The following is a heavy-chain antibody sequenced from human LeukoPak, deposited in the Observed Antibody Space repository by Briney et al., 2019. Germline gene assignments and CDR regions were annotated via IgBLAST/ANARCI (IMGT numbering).Heavy chain of an antibody. D-gene: IGHD2-2*01. Sequence: GASVKVSCKASGYTFTSYAMHWVRQAPGQRLEWMGWINAGNGNTKYSQKFQGRVTITGDTSASTAYMELSSLRSEDTAVYYCARDIVVVPAAPYGMDVWGKGTTVTVSS. CDR2: INAGNGNT. V-gene: IGHV1-3*01. CDR1: GYTFTSYA. CDR3: ARDIVVVPAAPYGMDV. J-gene: IGHJ6*04.